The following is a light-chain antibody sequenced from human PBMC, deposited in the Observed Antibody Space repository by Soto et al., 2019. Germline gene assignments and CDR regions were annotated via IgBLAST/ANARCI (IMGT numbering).Light chain of an antibody. Sequence: SPATLSLSPGERAALSCRASQSVSSYLAWYQQKPGQAPRLLIYDASNRATGIPARFSGSGSGTDFTLTISSLEPEDFAVYYCRNRSNWHIAFGQGTRLEIK. CDR3: RNRSNWHIA. CDR1: QSVSSY. V-gene: IGKV3-11*01. CDR2: DAS. J-gene: IGKJ5*01.